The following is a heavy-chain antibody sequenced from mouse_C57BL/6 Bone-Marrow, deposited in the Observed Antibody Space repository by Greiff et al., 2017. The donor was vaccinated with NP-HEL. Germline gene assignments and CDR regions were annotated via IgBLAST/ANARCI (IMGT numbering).Heavy chain of an antibody. CDR2: IYPRSGNT. J-gene: IGHJ3*01. CDR3: ARKGGYYAWFAY. D-gene: IGHD2-3*01. CDR1: GYTFTSYG. Sequence: QVQLQQSGAELARPGASVKLSCKASGYTFTSYGISWVKQRTGQGLEWIGEIYPRSGNTYYNEKFKGKATLTADKSSSTAYMELRSLTSEDSAVYFCARKGGYYAWFAYWGQGTLVTVSA. V-gene: IGHV1-81*01.